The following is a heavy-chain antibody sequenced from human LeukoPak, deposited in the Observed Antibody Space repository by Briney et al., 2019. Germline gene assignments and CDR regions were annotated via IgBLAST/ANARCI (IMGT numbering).Heavy chain of an antibody. J-gene: IGHJ3*02. CDR3: AKSPGYCSSTSCYTEEYAFDI. CDR1: GGTFSSYA. D-gene: IGHD2-2*02. Sequence: SVKVSCKASGGTFSSYAISWVRQAPGQGLEWMGGIIPILGTANYAQKFQGRVTITADESTSTAYMELSSLRSEDTAVYYCAKSPGYCSSTSCYTEEYAFDIWGQGTMVTVSS. V-gene: IGHV1-69*13. CDR2: IIPILGTA.